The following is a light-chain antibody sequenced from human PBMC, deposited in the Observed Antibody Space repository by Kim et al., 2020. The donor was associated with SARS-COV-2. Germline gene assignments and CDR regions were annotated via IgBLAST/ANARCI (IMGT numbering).Light chain of an antibody. J-gene: IGKJ1*01. V-gene: IGKV1-27*01. Sequence: DFQMTQSPSSLSASVGDRVTITCRASQGIGSYLAWYQQKPGKVPKLLIYAAYGLQSGVPSRFSGSGSGTDFTLTISSLKPEDVATYYCQKYNDAPRTFGPGTKVDIK. CDR1: QGIGSY. CDR2: AAY. CDR3: QKYNDAPRT.